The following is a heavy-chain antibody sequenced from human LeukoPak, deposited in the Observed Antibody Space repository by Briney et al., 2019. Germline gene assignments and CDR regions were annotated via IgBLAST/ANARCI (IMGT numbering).Heavy chain of an antibody. J-gene: IGHJ4*02. CDR2: IYYSGST. D-gene: IGHD6-19*01. Sequence: SETLSLTCTVSGGSISSSSYYWGWIRQPPGKGLEWIGSIYYSGSTYYNPSPKSRVTISVDTSKNQFSLKLSSVTAADTAVYYCARTPYSSGWYPRVGFDYWGQGTLVTVSS. CDR1: GGSISSSSYY. V-gene: IGHV4-39*01. CDR3: ARTPYSSGWYPRVGFDY.